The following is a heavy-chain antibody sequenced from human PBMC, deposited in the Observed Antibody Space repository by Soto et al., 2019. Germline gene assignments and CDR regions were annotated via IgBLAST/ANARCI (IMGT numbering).Heavy chain of an antibody. V-gene: IGHV5-51*01. CDR2: IHPGDSDI. Sequence: PGESLKISCQASGYNFTDHWIAWMRQMPGRGLEWMGIIHPGDSDIRYSPSFQGHVTISADKSTSTAYLHWVSLKASDTAIYYCARHRVQLWRNEAGYWGQGTPVTVSS. D-gene: IGHD1-1*01. CDR1: GYNFTDHW. J-gene: IGHJ4*02. CDR3: ARHRVQLWRNEAGY.